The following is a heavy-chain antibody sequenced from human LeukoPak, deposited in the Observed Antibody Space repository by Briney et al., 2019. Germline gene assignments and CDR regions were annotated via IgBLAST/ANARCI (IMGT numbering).Heavy chain of an antibody. Sequence: GGSLRLSCAASGFTFSSYGMHWVRQAPGKGLEWVAVISYDRSNKYYADSVKGRFTISRDNSKNTLYLQMNSLRAEDTAVYYCAKGIVVPAAIGPFYGMDVWGQGTTVTVSS. V-gene: IGHV3-30*18. D-gene: IGHD2-2*02. CDR1: GFTFSSYG. CDR2: ISYDRSNK. CDR3: AKGIVVPAAIGPFYGMDV. J-gene: IGHJ6*02.